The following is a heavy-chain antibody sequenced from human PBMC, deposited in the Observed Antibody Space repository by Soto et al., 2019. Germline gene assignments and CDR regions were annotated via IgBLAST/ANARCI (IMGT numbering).Heavy chain of an antibody. V-gene: IGHV3-23*01. CDR2: IRETGNT. D-gene: IGHD3-3*01. CDR3: GKQPIGVIRALDY. J-gene: IGHJ4*02. CDR1: GFTFSNYA. Sequence: EVQILQSGGGLEQPGGSLRLSCAASGFTFSNYAMSWIRQAPGKGLEWVSTIRETGNTYYADSVRGRFATSSNNSENTPYLQMSSLRAEETAVYYCGKQPIGVIRALDYWGQGTLVTVSS.